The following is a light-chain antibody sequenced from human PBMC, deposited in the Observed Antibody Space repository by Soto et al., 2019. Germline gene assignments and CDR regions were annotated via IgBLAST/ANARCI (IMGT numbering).Light chain of an antibody. J-gene: IGLJ1*01. CDR2: DNN. CDR1: SSNIGNNY. V-gene: IGLV1-51*01. Sequence: QSVLTQPPSVXAAPGQQGTISCSGSSSNIGNNYVSWYKQLPGTAPKLRIYDNNKRPSGIPDRLYGYKSGTSATLGITGLQTGDEADYYCGTWDSSLSAGRVFGTWTKVTVL. CDR3: GTWDSSLSAGRV.